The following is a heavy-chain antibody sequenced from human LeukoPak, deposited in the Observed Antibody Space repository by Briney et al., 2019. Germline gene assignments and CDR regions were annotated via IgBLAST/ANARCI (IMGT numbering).Heavy chain of an antibody. CDR3: SVAVAGTVGFDY. V-gene: IGHV3-49*03. Sequence: GGSLRLSCTASGFTFGDYAMSWFRQAPGKGLEWVGFIRSKAYGGTTEYAASVKGRFTISRDDSKSIAYLQMNSLKTEDTAVYSCSVAVAGTVGFDYWGQGTLVTVSS. CDR2: IRSKAYGGTT. J-gene: IGHJ4*02. CDR1: GFTFGDYA. D-gene: IGHD6-19*01.